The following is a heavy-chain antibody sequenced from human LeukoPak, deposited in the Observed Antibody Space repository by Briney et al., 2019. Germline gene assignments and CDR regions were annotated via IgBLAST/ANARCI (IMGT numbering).Heavy chain of an antibody. V-gene: IGHV3-23*01. CDR2: ISDSGGST. CDR3: AKRGVVIRVILVGFHKEANYFDS. Sequence: GGSLRLSCAVSGITLSNYGMSWVRQAPGKGLEWVAGISDSGGSTNYADSMKGRFTISRDNLKNTLFLQMNSLRAEDTAVYFCAKRGVVIRVILVGFHKEANYFDSWGQGALVTVSS. D-gene: IGHD3-22*01. J-gene: IGHJ4*02. CDR1: GITLSNYG.